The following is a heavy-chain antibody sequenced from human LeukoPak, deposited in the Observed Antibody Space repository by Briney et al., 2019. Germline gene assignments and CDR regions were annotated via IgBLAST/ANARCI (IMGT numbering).Heavy chain of an antibody. CDR3: ARGDIVATVADY. CDR2: INPHSGGT. CDR1: GYTFTGYD. D-gene: IGHD5-12*01. V-gene: IGHV1-2*02. J-gene: IGHJ4*02. Sequence: ASVKVSCKASGYTFTGYDMHWGRQAPGQGLEWMGWINPHSGGTNYAQKFQGRVTMTRDTSIGTAYMELSRVSSDDTAVYYCARGDIVATVADYWGQGTLVTVSS.